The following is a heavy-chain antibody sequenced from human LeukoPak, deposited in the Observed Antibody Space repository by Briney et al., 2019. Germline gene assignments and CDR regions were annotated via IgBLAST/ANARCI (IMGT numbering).Heavy chain of an antibody. CDR2: INHSGST. J-gene: IGHJ4*02. CDR1: GGSFTIYS. D-gene: IGHD5-12*01. Sequence: SETLSLTCAVYGGSFTIYSWTWIRQPPGKGLEWIGEINHSGSTNYNPSLKSRVTISVDTSKNQFSLKLSSVTAADTAVYYCARDSRGGYDYWGQGTLVTVSS. CDR3: ARDSRGGYDY. V-gene: IGHV4-34*01.